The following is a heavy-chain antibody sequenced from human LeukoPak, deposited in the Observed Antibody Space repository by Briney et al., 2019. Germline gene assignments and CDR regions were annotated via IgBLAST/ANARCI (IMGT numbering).Heavy chain of an antibody. CDR2: IYYSGST. Sequence: SETLSLTCTVSGGSLSSYYWSWIRQPPGKGLAWIGYIYYSGSTNYNPSLTSRVTISVDTSKNQFTLKLSAVTAADTAVYYCAGERRQLWQYHYYYYMDVWGKGTTVTVSS. J-gene: IGHJ6*03. D-gene: IGHD5-18*01. V-gene: IGHV4-59*01. CDR1: GGSLSSYY. CDR3: AGERRQLWQYHYYYYMDV.